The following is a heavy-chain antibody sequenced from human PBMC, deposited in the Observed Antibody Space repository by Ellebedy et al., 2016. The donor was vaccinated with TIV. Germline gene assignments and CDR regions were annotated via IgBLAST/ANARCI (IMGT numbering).Heavy chain of an antibody. CDR1: GFTIRDYA. CDR3: VRGLSLDN. J-gene: IGHJ4*02. CDR2: INDRGSHI. Sequence: GESLKISCAASGFTIRDYAMNWVRQAPGKGLEWVSSINDRGSHIYYTDSVKGRFTISRENAKNCLYLQMNSLRAEDTAVYYCVRGLSLDNWGQGTLVTVSS. V-gene: IGHV3-21*04.